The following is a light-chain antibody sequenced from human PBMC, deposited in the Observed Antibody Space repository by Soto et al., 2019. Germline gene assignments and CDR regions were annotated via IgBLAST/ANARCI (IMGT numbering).Light chain of an antibody. CDR3: SSHAGSNNYV. CDR1: SSDVGAYNY. CDR2: EVS. J-gene: IGLJ1*01. V-gene: IGLV2-8*01. Sequence: QPVRTQPHSAFASPGQSVTISCTGTSSDVGAYNYVSWYQQHPGKAPKLMIYEVSKRPSGVPDRFSGSKSGNTASLTVSGLQAEDEADYSCSSHAGSNNYVSGTRTKVTVL.